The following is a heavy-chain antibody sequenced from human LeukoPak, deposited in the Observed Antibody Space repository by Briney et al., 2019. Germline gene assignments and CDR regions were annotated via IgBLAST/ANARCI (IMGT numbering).Heavy chain of an antibody. J-gene: IGHJ3*02. CDR1: GFTVNSNY. V-gene: IGHV3-53*01. CDR2: IYSGGST. D-gene: IGHD6-13*01. Sequence: GGSLRLSCAASGFTVNSNYMIWVRQAPGKGLEWVSVIYSGGSTHYADSVEGRITISRDNSKNTLFLQVNSLRAEDTAVYYCARGGSHPNDPFDIWGQGTMVTV. CDR3: ARGGSHPNDPFDI.